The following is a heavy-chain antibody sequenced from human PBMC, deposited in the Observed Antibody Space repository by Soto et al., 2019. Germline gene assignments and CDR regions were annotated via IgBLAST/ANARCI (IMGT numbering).Heavy chain of an antibody. V-gene: IGHV1-69*06. J-gene: IGHJ4*02. CDR2: IIPIFGTA. Sequence: ASVKVSCKASGGTFSSYAISWVRQAPGQGLEWMGGIIPIFGTANYAQKFQGRVTITADKSTSTAYMELSSLRSEDTAVYYCASYRGMYSSSRAPFDYWGQGTLVTVSS. CDR3: ASYRGMYSSSRAPFDY. D-gene: IGHD6-6*01. CDR1: GGTFSSYA.